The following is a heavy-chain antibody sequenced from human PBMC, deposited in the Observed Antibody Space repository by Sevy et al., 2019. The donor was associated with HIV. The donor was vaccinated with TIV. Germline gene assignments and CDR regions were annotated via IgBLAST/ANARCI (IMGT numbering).Heavy chain of an antibody. CDR2: INQAGSDK. Sequence: GGSLRLSCAASGFTFSDSWMTWVRQGPGKGLEWVANINQAGSDKYYVDSVRGRFTISRDNAKNSLYLQMNSLRVEDTALYCSASGGFLSRYWGQGSLVTVSS. J-gene: IGHJ4*02. CDR3: ASGGFLSRY. V-gene: IGHV3-7*01. CDR1: GFTFSDSW.